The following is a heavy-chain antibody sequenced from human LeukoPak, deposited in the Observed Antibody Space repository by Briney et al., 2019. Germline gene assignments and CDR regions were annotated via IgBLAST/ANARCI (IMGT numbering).Heavy chain of an antibody. J-gene: IGHJ5*02. CDR2: IYYSGST. Sequence: SETLSLTCTVSGGSISSGDYYWSWIRQPPGKGLEWIGYIYYSGSTYYNPSLKSRVTISVDTSKNQFSLKLNSVTAADTAVYYCARGVWSYGTLGYFDPWGQGTLITVSS. V-gene: IGHV4-30-4*01. CDR1: GGSISSGDYY. D-gene: IGHD1-26*01. CDR3: ARGVWSYGTLGYFDP.